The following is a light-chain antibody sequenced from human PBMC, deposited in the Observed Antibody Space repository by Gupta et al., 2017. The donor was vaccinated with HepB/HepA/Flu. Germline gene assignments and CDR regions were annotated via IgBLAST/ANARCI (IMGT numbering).Light chain of an antibody. CDR2: DVN. V-gene: IGLV2-11*01. J-gene: IGLJ1*01. CDR3: YSDAGGDTYV. CDR1: SSDVGGYNY. Sequence: SALPQPRSVSGSPGQSVTISCTGTSSDVGGYNYVSWYQHHPDKAPKLMIYDVNKRPAEVPARFSGSKAGNTASLTISGRKEEEEADYYCYSDAGGDTYVFGAGTKVTGL.